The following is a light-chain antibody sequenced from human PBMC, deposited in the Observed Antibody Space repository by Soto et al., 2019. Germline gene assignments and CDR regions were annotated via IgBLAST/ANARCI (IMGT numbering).Light chain of an antibody. CDR2: DVT. J-gene: IGLJ1*01. Sequence: QSALTQPRSVSGSPGQSVTISCTGTSSDVGGYNFVSWYQQHPGKAPKFMIYDVTKRPSGVPDRFSGSKSGNTASLTISGLLALDVAVYYYRSYVGSYTSYVFGTGTKLTVL. CDR3: RSYVGSYTSYV. V-gene: IGLV2-11*01. CDR1: SSDVGGYNF.